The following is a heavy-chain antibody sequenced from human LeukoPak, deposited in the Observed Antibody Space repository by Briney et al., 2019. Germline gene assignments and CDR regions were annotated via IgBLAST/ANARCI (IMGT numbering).Heavy chain of an antibody. Sequence: AASVKVSCKASGYTSTSYYMHWVRQAPGQGLEWMGIINPSGGSTSYAQKFQGRVTMTRDTSTSTVYMELSSLRSEDTAVYYCAANYYDSSGYLYGMDVWGQGTTVTVSS. CDR1: GYTSTSYY. J-gene: IGHJ6*02. V-gene: IGHV1-46*01. CDR3: AANYYDSSGYLYGMDV. CDR2: INPSGGST. D-gene: IGHD3-22*01.